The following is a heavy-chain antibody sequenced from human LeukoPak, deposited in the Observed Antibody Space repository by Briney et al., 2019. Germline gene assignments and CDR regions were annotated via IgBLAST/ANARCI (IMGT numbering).Heavy chain of an antibody. CDR1: GGSFSGYY. J-gene: IGHJ3*02. CDR2: INHSGST. V-gene: IGHV4-34*01. Sequence: SETLSLTCAVYGGSFSGYYWSWIRQPPGKGLEWIGEINHSGSTNYNPSLKSRVTISVDTSKNQFSLNLSSVTAADTALYYCARHHYGGQTMDAFDIWGQGTLVTVSS. D-gene: IGHD4-23*01. CDR3: ARHHYGGQTMDAFDI.